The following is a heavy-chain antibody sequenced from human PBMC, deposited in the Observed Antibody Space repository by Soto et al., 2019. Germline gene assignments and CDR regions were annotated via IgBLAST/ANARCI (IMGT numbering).Heavy chain of an antibody. CDR3: ARDLEYQLLSGVAV. D-gene: IGHD2-2*01. Sequence: SETLSLTCTVSGGSISSYYWSWIRQPPGKGLEWIGYIYYTGTTTYNPSIKSRVTISVDTSKNQFSLKLSSVTAADTAVYYCARDLEYQLLSGVAVWGQGTTVTVSS. V-gene: IGHV4-59*12. CDR2: IYYTGTT. CDR1: GGSISSYY. J-gene: IGHJ6*02.